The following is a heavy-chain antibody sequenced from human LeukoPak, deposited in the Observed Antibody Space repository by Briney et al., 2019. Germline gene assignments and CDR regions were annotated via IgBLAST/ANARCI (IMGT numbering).Heavy chain of an antibody. V-gene: IGHV4-39*07. D-gene: IGHD2-2*01. CDR3: ARISSTTPYGYYYYYYMDV. J-gene: IGHJ6*03. CDR2: IYYSGST. CDR1: GGSISSSSYY. Sequence: PSETLSLTCTVSGGSISSSSYYWGWIRQPPGKGLEWIGSIYYSGSTYYNPSLKSRVTISVDTSKNQFSLKLSSVTAADTAVYYCARISSTTPYGYYYYYYMDVWGKGTTVTVSS.